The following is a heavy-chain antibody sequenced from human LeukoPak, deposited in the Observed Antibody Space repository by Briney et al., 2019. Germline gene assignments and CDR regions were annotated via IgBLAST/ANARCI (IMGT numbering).Heavy chain of an antibody. CDR3: AKEGSAIALVGTYFDY. J-gene: IGHJ4*02. Sequence: GGSLRLFCAASGFTFNSYGIHWVRQAPGKGLEWVAVMSYDGSNKYYADSVKGRFTVSRDNSKNTLYLQMNSLRPEDTALYYCAKEGSAIALVGTYFDYWGQGTLVTVSS. D-gene: IGHD6-19*01. V-gene: IGHV3-30*18. CDR2: MSYDGSNK. CDR1: GFTFNSYG.